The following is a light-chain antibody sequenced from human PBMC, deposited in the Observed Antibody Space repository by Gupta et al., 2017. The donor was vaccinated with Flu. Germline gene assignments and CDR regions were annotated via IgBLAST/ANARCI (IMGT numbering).Light chain of an antibody. CDR3: LLFYSNLGMYT. CDR2: GAS. Sequence: SLVASFGDRVTITCLTRSVIGNDLGLYQQRPRKAPKRPVFGASDLPTGFPLTFSVSGSGTEFTFTISSLRPEDFADYYCLLFYSNLGMYTFGQGTKLEIK. J-gene: IGKJ2*01. CDR1: SVIGND. V-gene: IGKV1-17*01.